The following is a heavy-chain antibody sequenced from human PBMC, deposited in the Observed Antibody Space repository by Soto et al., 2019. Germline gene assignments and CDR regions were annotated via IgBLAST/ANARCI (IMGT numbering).Heavy chain of an antibody. Sequence: SETLSLTCAVSGDSSPGDKWWSWVRQPPGKGLEWIGEIHHSGATNYNPSLKSRVTISVDKSKNQFSLKLNSVTAADTAMFYCATQGFYRMGVWGRGTTVS. CDR3: ATQGFYRMGV. J-gene: IGHJ6*02. V-gene: IGHV4-4*02. CDR2: IHHSGAT. CDR1: GDSSPGDKW.